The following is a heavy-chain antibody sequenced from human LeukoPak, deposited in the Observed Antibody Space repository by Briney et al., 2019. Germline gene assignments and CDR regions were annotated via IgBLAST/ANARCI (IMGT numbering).Heavy chain of an antibody. V-gene: IGHV1-2*02. Sequence: ASVKVSCKASGYTFTGYYMHWVRQAPGQGLEWMGWINPNSGGTNYAQKFQGRVTMTRDTSISTAYMELSRLRSDDTAVYYCARDDYVWGSYRLYNWFDPWGQGTLVTVSS. CDR1: GYTFTGYY. D-gene: IGHD3-16*02. CDR2: INPNSGGT. CDR3: ARDDYVWGSYRLYNWFDP. J-gene: IGHJ5*02.